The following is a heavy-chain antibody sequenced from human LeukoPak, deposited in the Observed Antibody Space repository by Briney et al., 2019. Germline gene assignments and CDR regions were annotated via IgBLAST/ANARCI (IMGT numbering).Heavy chain of an antibody. CDR2: INPDSGGT. J-gene: IGHJ4*02. CDR3: AREGQYYDTSGFFDY. V-gene: IGHV1-2*06. Sequence: ASVKVSCKASGYTFTGYYIHWVRQAPGQGLEWMGRINPDSGGTKYAQKFQGRVTMTRDTSISTAYMELSRLTSDDTAVYYCAREGQYYDTSGFFDYWGQGTLVTVSS. D-gene: IGHD3-22*01. CDR1: GYTFTGYY.